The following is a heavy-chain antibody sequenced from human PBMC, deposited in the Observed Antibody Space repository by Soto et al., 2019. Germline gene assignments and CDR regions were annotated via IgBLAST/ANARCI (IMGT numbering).Heavy chain of an antibody. Sequence: SETLSLTCAVSGGSISSGGYSWSWIRQPPGKGLEWIGYIYHSGSTYYNPSLKSRVTISVDRSKNQFSLKLSSVTAADTAVYYCARGIKDLIFDYWGQGTLVTVSS. J-gene: IGHJ4*02. D-gene: IGHD3-10*01. V-gene: IGHV4-30-2*01. CDR3: ARGIKDLIFDY. CDR2: IYHSGST. CDR1: GGSISSGGYS.